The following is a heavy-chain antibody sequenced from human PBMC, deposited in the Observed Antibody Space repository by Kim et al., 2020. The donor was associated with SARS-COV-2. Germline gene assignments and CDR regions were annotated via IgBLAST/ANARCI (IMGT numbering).Heavy chain of an antibody. CDR2: ISYDGSNK. CDR3: AKDGGYRAMGALVSADY. D-gene: IGHD1-26*01. Sequence: LRLSCAASGFTFSSYGMHWVRQAPGKGLEWVAVISYDGSNKYYADSVKGRFTISRDNSKNTLYLQMNSLRAEDTAVYYCAKDGGYRAMGALVSADYWGQGTLVTVSS. V-gene: IGHV3-30*18. CDR1: GFTFSSYG. J-gene: IGHJ4*02.